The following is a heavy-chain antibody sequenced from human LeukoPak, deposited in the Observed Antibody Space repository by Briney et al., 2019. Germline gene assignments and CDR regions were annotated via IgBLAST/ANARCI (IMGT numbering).Heavy chain of an antibody. Sequence: SVKVSCKASGGTFSSYAISWVRQAPGQGLEWMGRIIPIFGIANYAQKFQGRVTITADKSTSTAYMELSSLRSEDTAVYYCARDSVWGQSSSWYHGLDYWGQGTLVTVSS. J-gene: IGHJ4*02. CDR2: IIPIFGIA. D-gene: IGHD6-13*01. CDR1: GGTFSSYA. V-gene: IGHV1-69*04. CDR3: ARDSVWGQSSSWYHGLDY.